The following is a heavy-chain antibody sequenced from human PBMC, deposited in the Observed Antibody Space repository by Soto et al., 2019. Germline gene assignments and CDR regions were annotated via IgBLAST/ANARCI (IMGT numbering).Heavy chain of an antibody. CDR2: ISSSSSYI. D-gene: IGHD4-17*01. Sequence: EVQLVESGGGLVKPGGSLRLSCAASGFTFSSYSMNWVRQAPGKGLEWVSSISSSSSYIYYADSVKGRFTISRDNAKNSLYLQMNSLRAEDTAVYYCARVSTVYYYGMDVWGQGTTVTVSS. CDR1: GFTFSSYS. J-gene: IGHJ6*02. CDR3: ARVSTVYYYGMDV. V-gene: IGHV3-21*01.